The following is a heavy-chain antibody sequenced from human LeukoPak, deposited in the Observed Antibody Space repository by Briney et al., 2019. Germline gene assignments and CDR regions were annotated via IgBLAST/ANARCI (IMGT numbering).Heavy chain of an antibody. CDR2: INAGNGNT. V-gene: IGHV1-3*01. CDR1: GYTFTSYA. J-gene: IGHJ4*02. D-gene: IGHD3-22*01. Sequence: ASVTVSCKASGYTFTSYAMHWVRQAPGQRLEWMGWINAGNGNTKYSQKFQGRVTITADESTSTAYMELSSLRSEDTAVYYCARGPITTRSHFDYWGQGTLVTVSS. CDR3: ARGPITTRSHFDY.